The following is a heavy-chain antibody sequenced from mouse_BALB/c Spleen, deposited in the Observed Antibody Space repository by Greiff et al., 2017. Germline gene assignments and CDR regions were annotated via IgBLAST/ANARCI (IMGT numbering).Heavy chain of an antibody. CDR3: ARQKYGNYEGHLDY. V-gene: IGHV5-9-3*01. Sequence: EVQLVESGGGLVKPGGSLKLSCAASGFTFSSYAMSWVRQTPEKRLEWVATISSGGSYTYYPDSVKGRFTISRDNAKNTLYLQMSSLRSEDTAMYYCARQKYGNYEGHLDYWGQGTTLTVSS. CDR2: ISSGGSYT. J-gene: IGHJ2*01. D-gene: IGHD2-10*02. CDR1: GFTFSSYA.